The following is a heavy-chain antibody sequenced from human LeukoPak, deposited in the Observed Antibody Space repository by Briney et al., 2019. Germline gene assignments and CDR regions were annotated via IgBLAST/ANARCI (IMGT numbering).Heavy chain of an antibody. CDR1: GFTFSDFW. CDR2: IKQDGSEK. Sequence: GGSLRLSCAASGFTFSDFWMNWVRQAPGKGLEWVASIKQDGSEKYYVDSVKGRFSISRDNAKNSLHLQMNSLRAEDTAVCYCARDHTVDGLVFDYWGQGILVTVSS. D-gene: IGHD6-19*01. CDR3: ARDHTVDGLVFDY. V-gene: IGHV3-7*01. J-gene: IGHJ4*02.